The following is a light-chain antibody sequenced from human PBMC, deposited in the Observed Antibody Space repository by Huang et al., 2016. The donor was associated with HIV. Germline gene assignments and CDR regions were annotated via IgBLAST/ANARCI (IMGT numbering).Light chain of an antibody. J-gene: IGKJ1*01. CDR1: QSVRSNY. CDR3: QQYGTSPIT. V-gene: IGKV3-20*01. Sequence: EIVLTQSPDTLSLSPGERATLSCRASQSVRSNYLAWYQQKPGQAPRLLIFGASSRATGIPDRFSGSGSGTDFTLTITRLEPEDFAVYSCQQYGTSPITFGQGTKV. CDR2: GAS.